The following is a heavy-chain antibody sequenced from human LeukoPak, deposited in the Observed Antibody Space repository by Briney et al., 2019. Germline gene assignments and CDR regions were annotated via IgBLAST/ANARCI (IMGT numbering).Heavy chain of an antibody. CDR1: GFTFSSYS. V-gene: IGHV3-48*04. CDR3: ARLGTYYDILTGQSGGFDY. J-gene: IGHJ4*02. CDR2: ISSSGSTI. D-gene: IGHD3-9*01. Sequence: GGSLRLSCAASGFTFSSYSMNWVRQAPGKGLEWVSYISSSGSTIYYADSVKGRFTISRDNAKNSLYLQMNSLRAEDTAVYYCARLGTYYDILTGQSGGFDYWGQGTLVTVSS.